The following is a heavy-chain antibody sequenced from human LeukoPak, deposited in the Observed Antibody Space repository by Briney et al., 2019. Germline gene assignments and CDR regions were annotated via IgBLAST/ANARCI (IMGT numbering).Heavy chain of an antibody. CDR3: AREGGYCSSTSCYPASYNWFDP. Sequence: ASVKVSCKTSGYTFTGYYMHWVRQAPGQGLEWMGWINPNSGGTNYAQKFQGRVTMTRDTSISTAYMELSRLRSDDTAVYYCAREGGYCSSTSCYPASYNWFDPWGQGTLVTVSS. D-gene: IGHD2-2*01. J-gene: IGHJ5*02. CDR1: GYTFTGYY. CDR2: INPNSGGT. V-gene: IGHV1-2*02.